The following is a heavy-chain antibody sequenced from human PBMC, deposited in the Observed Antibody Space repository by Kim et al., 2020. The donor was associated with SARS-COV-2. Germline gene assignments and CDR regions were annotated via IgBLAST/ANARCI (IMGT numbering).Heavy chain of an antibody. J-gene: IGHJ4*02. CDR3: TRDYLWYQLLLFDY. Sequence: GGSLRLSCTASGFTFGDYAMSWFRQAPGKGLEWVGFIRSKAYGGTTEYAASVKGRFTISRDDSKSIAYLQMNSLKTEDTAVYYCTRDYLWYQLLLFDYWGQGTLVTVSS. V-gene: IGHV3-49*03. CDR1: GFTFGDYA. CDR2: IRSKAYGGTT. D-gene: IGHD2-2*01.